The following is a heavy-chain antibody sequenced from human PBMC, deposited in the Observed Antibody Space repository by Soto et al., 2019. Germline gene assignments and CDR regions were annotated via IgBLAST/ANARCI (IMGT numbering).Heavy chain of an antibody. CDR2: IIPMFDKI. CDR3: ALRVTMGRYYYYYGMDV. CDR1: GGTFSSYV. V-gene: IGHV1-69*12. D-gene: IGHD4-17*01. Sequence: QVQLVQSGTEVKKPGSSLKVSCKASGGTFSSYVISWVRQAPGQGLEWMGGIIPMFDKIKYVQKFQGIVTITADEPMSIAHMDLRSLRSEDTAVYYCALRVTMGRYYYYYGMDVWGQGTTVTVSS. J-gene: IGHJ6*02.